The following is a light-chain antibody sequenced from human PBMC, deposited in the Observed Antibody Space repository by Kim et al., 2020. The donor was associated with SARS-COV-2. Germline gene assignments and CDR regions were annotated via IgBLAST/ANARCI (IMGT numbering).Light chain of an antibody. CDR3: QQYDSWPRT. Sequence: VSPGGRATLSCRASQSVSSNLVWYQQRPGQAPRLLIYGASTRATGIPARFSGSGAGTEFTLTISSLQSEDFVVYYCQQYDSWPRTFGQGTKVDIK. V-gene: IGKV3-15*01. CDR2: GAS. J-gene: IGKJ1*01. CDR1: QSVSSN.